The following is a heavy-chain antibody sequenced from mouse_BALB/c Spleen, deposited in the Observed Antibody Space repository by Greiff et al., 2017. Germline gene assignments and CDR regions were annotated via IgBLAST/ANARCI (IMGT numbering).Heavy chain of an antibody. CDR2: IRNRANGYTT. CDR1: GFTFTDYY. J-gene: IGHJ3*01. V-gene: IGHV7-3*02. D-gene: IGHD1-2*01. CDR3: ARGLTTATAY. Sequence: DVKLVESGGGLVQPGGSLRLSCATSGFTFTDYYMSWVRQPPGKALEWLGFIRNRANGYTTEYSASVKGRFTISRDNSQSILYLQMNTLRAEDSATYYCARGLTTATAYWGQGTLVTVSA.